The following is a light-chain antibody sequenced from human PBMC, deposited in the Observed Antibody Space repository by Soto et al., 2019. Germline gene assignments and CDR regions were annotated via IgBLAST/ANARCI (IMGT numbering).Light chain of an antibody. CDR1: SSDVGGYNY. CDR3: SSYTSNSTPYV. Sequence: QSVLTQPASVSGSPGQSITISCTGTSSDVGGYNYVSWYQQRPGKAPKLMIYDVTNRPPGVSNRFSGSKSGNTASLTISGLRTEDEADYSCSSYTSNSTPYVFGTGTKV. V-gene: IGLV2-14*01. J-gene: IGLJ1*01. CDR2: DVT.